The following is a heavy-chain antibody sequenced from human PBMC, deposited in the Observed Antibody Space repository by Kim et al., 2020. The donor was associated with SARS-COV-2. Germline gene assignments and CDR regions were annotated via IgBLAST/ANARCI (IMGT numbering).Heavy chain of an antibody. Sequence: SETLSLTCSVSGGYINTSHYYWAWIRQPPGKGLEWIGTIYHRGSTYYNPSLKSRVTISVDTSRNQFSLKLASVTAADPVVYYCARRTEAGGSFDFWGQG. CDR1: GGYINTSHYY. J-gene: IGHJ4*02. V-gene: IGHV4-39*01. CDR3: ARRTEAGGSFDF. CDR2: IYHRGST. D-gene: IGHD3-16*01.